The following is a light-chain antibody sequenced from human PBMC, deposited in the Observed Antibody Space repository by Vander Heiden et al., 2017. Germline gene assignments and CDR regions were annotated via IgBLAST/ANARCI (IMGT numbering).Light chain of an antibody. J-gene: IGKJ2*01. CDR2: DAS. Sequence: DIRMTQSPSSLSVSVGDRVTITCQASQDSRNYLNWYQQKPGKAPKLLIKDASTLEAGVPSRSNGSGSGTDFTFTISSLQPEDIATYYCQQYDTHPKYTFGQGTRLEI. CDR1: QDSRNY. CDR3: QQYDTHPKYT. V-gene: IGKV1-33*01.